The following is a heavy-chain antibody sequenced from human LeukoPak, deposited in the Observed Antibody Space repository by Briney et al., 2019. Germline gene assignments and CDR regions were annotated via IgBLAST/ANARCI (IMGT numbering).Heavy chain of an antibody. CDR2: ISDTGGRT. Sequence: AGSLRLSCAASGFTFSDSAVSWDRQSPGEGLEWVSSISDTGGRTYYADSVKGRFTITRDNSRNTVYLQMNQMRAGDTARYYCAKGGQDFDFWRFDLWGQGILVTVSS. CDR3: AKGGQDFDFWRFDL. J-gene: IGHJ5*02. D-gene: IGHD3-3*01. V-gene: IGHV3-23*01. CDR1: GFTFSDSA.